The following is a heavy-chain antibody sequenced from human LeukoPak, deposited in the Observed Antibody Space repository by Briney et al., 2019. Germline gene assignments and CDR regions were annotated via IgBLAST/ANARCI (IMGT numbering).Heavy chain of an antibody. D-gene: IGHD6-19*01. CDR3: AKDTDGSGWSFDY. J-gene: IGHJ4*02. CDR2: ISWNSGSI. V-gene: IGHV3-9*01. CDR1: GFTFDDYA. Sequence: PGRSLRLSCAASGFTFDDYAMHWVRQAPGKGLGWVSGISWNSGSIGYADSVKGRFTISRDNAKNSLYLQMNSLRAEDTALYYCAKDTDGSGWSFDYWGQGTLVTVSS.